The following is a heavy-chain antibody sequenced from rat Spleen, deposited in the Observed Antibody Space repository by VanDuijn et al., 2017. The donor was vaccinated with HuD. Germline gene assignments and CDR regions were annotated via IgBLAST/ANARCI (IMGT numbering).Heavy chain of an antibody. D-gene: IGHD1-12*02. CDR3: ARHEYYDGSYYHYFDY. J-gene: IGHJ2*01. Sequence: EVQLVESGGGLVQPGRSMSLSCATSGFIFSNYYMVWVRQAPTKGLEWVASITTGGAITSYRDSVKGRFTISRDNAKNTQYWQMDSLRSEDTATYYCARHEYYDGSYYHYFDYWGQGVMVTVSS. CDR2: ITTGGAIT. V-gene: IGHV5-25*01. CDR1: GFIFSNYY.